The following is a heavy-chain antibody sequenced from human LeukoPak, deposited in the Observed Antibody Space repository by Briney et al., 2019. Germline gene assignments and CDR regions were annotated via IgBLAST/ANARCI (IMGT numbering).Heavy chain of an antibody. CDR2: IYYSGST. J-gene: IGHJ4*02. CDR3: ARARTGFWSGYSYYFDY. Sequence: SETLSLTCTVSGGSISSYYWSWIRQPPGKGPEWIGYIYYSGSTNYNPSLKSRVTISVDTSKNQFSLKLSSVTAADTAVYYCARARTGFWSGYSYYFDYWGQGTLVTVSS. V-gene: IGHV4-59*01. CDR1: GGSISSYY. D-gene: IGHD3-3*01.